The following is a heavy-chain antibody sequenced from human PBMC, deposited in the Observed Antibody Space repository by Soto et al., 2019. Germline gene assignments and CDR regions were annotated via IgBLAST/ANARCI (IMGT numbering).Heavy chain of an antibody. V-gene: IGHV2-5*02. CDR2: IYWDGDK. CDR3: AHSGNGLMDV. CDR1: GFSLNTSGVA. D-gene: IGHD4-17*01. Sequence: QITLKESGPTLVKPTQTLTLTCTFSGFSLNTSGVAVGWIRQPPGRALEWLALIYWDGDKRKSPSLKSRLTITKDTSKNQVVLSMTNMDVVDTATYYCAHSGNGLMDVWGQGTTVTVSS. J-gene: IGHJ6*02.